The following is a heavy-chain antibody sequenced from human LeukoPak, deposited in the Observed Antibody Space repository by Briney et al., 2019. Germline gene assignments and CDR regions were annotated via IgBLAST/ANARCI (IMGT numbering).Heavy chain of an antibody. V-gene: IGHV3-21*01. D-gene: IGHD5-24*01. CDR3: ARAQRDGYIDY. J-gene: IGHJ4*02. CDR1: GFTFSSYS. Sequence: GGSLRLSCAASGFTFSSYSMNWVRQAPGKGLEWVSSISSSSSYIYYADSVKGRFTISRDNAKNSLYLQMNSLRAEDTAAYYCARAQRDGYIDYWGQGTLVTVSS. CDR2: ISSSSSYI.